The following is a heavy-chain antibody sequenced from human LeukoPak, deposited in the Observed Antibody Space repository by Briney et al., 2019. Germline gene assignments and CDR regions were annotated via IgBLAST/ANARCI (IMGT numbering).Heavy chain of an antibody. CDR1: GFTFSSYS. CDR3: ARDGWFGDYNWFDP. Sequence: GESLRLSCAASGFTFSSYSMNWVRQAPGTGLEWVSYISSASNTIYYADSVKGRFTISRDNAKNSLYLQMNSLRAEDTAMYYCARDGWFGDYNWFDPWGQGTLVTVSS. J-gene: IGHJ5*02. V-gene: IGHV3-48*01. CDR2: ISSASNTI. D-gene: IGHD3-10*01.